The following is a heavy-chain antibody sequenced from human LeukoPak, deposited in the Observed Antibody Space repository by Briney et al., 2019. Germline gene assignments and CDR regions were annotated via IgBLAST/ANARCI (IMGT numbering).Heavy chain of an antibody. Sequence: GGSLRLSCAASGFTFSSYWMSWVRQAPGKGLEWVANIKQDGSEKYYVDSVKGRFTISRDNAKNSLYLQMNSLRAEDTAVYYCARDWPSYSSSWYVKDYWGQGTLVTVSS. CDR3: ARDWPSYSSSWYVKDY. D-gene: IGHD6-13*01. V-gene: IGHV3-7*01. CDR1: GFTFSSYW. CDR2: IKQDGSEK. J-gene: IGHJ4*02.